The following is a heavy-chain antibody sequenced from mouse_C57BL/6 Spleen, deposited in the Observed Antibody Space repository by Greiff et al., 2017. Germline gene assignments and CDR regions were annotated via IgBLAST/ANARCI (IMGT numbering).Heavy chain of an antibody. CDR3: TRQLIAMDY. V-gene: IGHV1-15*01. D-gene: IGHD3-2*02. J-gene: IGHJ4*01. CDR2: IDPETGGT. Sequence: QVQLQQSGAELVRPGVSVTLSCKASGYTFTDYEMHWVKQTPVHGLDWIGAIDPETGGTAYNQKFKGKAILTADKSSSTAYMALRSLTSEDSAVYYCTRQLIAMDYWGQGTSVTVSS. CDR1: GYTFTDYE.